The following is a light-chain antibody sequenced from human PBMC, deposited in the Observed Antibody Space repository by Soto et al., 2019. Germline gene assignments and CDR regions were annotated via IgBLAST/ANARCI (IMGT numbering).Light chain of an antibody. Sequence: QSALTQPASVSGSPGESITISCTGTSSDVGTYNFVSWYQQHPGKAPQLVVFEGTKRPLGVSNRFSGSKSDKMASLTISGLQPEDEADYYCCSYTGSLFGGGTKLTVL. J-gene: IGLJ3*02. CDR3: CSYTGSL. V-gene: IGLV2-23*01. CDR2: EGT. CDR1: SSDVGTYNF.